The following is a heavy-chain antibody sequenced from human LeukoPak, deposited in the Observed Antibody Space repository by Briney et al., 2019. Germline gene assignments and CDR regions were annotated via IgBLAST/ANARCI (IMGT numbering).Heavy chain of an antibody. D-gene: IGHD3-10*01. Sequence: PSETLSLTRNVPGGSISRGGYYWSWIRQSPRKRLKWIGYMYYGGRKYYHRSLQSRGTISVDRAKNQFSLKLSSVTAADTAVYYCARAWFGDGHFDYWGQGALVTVSS. CDR3: ARAWFGDGHFDY. CDR1: GGSISRGGYY. V-gene: IGHV4-30-2*06. CDR2: MYYGGRK. J-gene: IGHJ4*02.